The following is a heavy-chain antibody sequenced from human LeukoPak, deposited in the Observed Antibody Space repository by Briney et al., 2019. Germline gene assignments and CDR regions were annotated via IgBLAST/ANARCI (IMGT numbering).Heavy chain of an antibody. CDR1: GGSISSGGYS. CDR2: IYHSGST. CDR3: ARGGVRGPLDY. Sequence: PSQTLSLTCAVSGGSISSGGYSWSWIRQPPGKGLEWIGYIYHSGSTYYNPSLKSRVTTSVDRSKNQFSLKLSSVTAADTAVYYCARGGVRGPLDYWGQEPWSPSPQ. J-gene: IGHJ4*01. V-gene: IGHV4-30-2*01. D-gene: IGHD3-10*01.